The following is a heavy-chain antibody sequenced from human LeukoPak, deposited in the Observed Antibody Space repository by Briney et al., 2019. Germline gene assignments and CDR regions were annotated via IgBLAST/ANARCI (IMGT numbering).Heavy chain of an antibody. J-gene: IGHJ4*02. V-gene: IGHV4-4*07. D-gene: IGHD6-19*01. CDR3: AREFGSGWSLDY. Sequence: SETLSLTCTVSGVSINNYYWSWIRQPAGKGLEWIGRIYISGSTNYNPSLNSRVTLSGDTSKNQFSLKLSSVTAADTAVYYCAREFGSGWSLDYWGQGTLVTVSS. CDR1: GVSINNYY. CDR2: IYISGST.